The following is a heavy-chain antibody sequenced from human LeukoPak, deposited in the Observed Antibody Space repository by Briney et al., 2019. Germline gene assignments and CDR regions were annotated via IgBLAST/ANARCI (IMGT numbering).Heavy chain of an antibody. CDR3: AKDRLIVVVQAGYYFDY. CDR2: ISGSGGST. V-gene: IGHV3-23*01. CDR1: GFTFSSYA. Sequence: GGSLRLSCAASGFTFSSYAMSWVRQAPGKGLEWVSAISGSGGSTYYADSVKGRFTISRDNSKNTLYLQMNSLRAEDTAVYYCAKDRLIVVVQAGYYFDYWGQGTLVTVSS. D-gene: IGHD2-2*01. J-gene: IGHJ4*02.